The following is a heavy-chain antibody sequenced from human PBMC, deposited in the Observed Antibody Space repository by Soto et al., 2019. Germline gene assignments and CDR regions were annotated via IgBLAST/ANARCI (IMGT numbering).Heavy chain of an antibody. J-gene: IGHJ6*02. CDR3: AREKGHIVVVTAPNGMDV. CDR1: GYTFTSYY. V-gene: IGHV1-46*01. Sequence: ASVKVSCKASGYTFTSYYMHWVRQAPGQGLEWMGIVNPSGGSTSYAQKFQGRVTMTRDTSTSTVYMELSSLRSEDTAVYYCAREKGHIVVVTAPNGMDVWGQGTTVTVSS. D-gene: IGHD2-21*02. CDR2: VNPSGGST.